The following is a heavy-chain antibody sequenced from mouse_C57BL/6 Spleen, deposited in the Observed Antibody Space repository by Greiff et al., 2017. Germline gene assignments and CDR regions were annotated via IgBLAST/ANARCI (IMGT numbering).Heavy chain of an antibody. CDR3: ARSSSGYDWFAY. V-gene: IGHV1-54*01. D-gene: IGHD3-2*02. CDR1: GYAFTNYL. CDR2: INPGSGGT. Sequence: VQLQQSGAELVRPGTSVKVSCKASGYAFTNYLIEWVKQRPGQGLEWIGVINPGSGGTNYNEKFKGKATLTADKSSSTAYMQLSSLTSEDSAVYFCARSSSGYDWFAYWGQGTLVTVSA. J-gene: IGHJ3*01.